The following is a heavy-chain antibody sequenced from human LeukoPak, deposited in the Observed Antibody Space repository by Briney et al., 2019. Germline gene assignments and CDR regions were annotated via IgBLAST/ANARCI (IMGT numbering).Heavy chain of an antibody. CDR1: GFTFSSYA. V-gene: IGHV3-23*01. D-gene: IGHD3-10*01. CDR2: ISGSGTNT. CDR3: ARDSSMLRGPLVIYYFDF. Sequence: GGSLRLSCAASGFTFSSYAMTWVRQAPGKGLEWVSVISGSGTNTDYADSVKGRFTISRDNSKNTLYLQMNSLRAEDMAVYYCARDSSMLRGPLVIYYFDFWGQGTLVTVSS. J-gene: IGHJ4*02.